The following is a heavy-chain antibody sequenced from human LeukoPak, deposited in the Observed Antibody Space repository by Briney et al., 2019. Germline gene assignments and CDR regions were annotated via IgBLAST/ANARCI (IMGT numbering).Heavy chain of an antibody. J-gene: IGHJ4*02. V-gene: IGHV3-23*01. CDR3: AKDGLRGYDFDY. CDR2: ISNLAGTT. Sequence: PGGSLRLSCAASGFTFSSYAMSWVRQAPGKGLEWVARISNLAGTTDYADSVKGRFTISRDNYKDTLYLEMNSLRVEDTAEYYCAKDGLRGYDFDYWGQGTLVIVSS. D-gene: IGHD5-12*01. CDR1: GFTFSSYA.